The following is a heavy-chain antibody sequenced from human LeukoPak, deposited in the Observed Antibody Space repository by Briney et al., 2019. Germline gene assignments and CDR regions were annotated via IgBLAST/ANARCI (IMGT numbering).Heavy chain of an antibody. CDR1: GFTFSSYG. Sequence: GGSLRLSCAASGFTFSSYGMHWVRQAPGKGLEWVAFIRYDGNNKYYADSVKGRFTISRDNSKNTLYLQMNSLRAEDTAVYYCAKRGGLSSLFDPWGQGTLVTVSS. D-gene: IGHD2-15*01. CDR3: AKRGGLSSLFDP. V-gene: IGHV3-30*02. J-gene: IGHJ5*02. CDR2: IRYDGNNK.